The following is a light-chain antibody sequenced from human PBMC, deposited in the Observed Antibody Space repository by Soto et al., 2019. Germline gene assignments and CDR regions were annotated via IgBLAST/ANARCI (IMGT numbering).Light chain of an antibody. CDR2: TND. CDR3: AAWDGSLSTYV. Sequence: QSVLTQPPSACGTPGQRVTISCSGSSSKVGSNTVNWYHQPPGTAPKLLIYTNDQRPSGVPDRFSGSKSGTSASLAISGLQSEDEADYYCAAWDGSLSTYVFGTGTKLPS. CDR1: SSKVGSNT. V-gene: IGLV1-44*01. J-gene: IGLJ1*01.